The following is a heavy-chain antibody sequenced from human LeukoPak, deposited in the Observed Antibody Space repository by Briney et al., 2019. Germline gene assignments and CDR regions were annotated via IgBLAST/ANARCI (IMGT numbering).Heavy chain of an antibody. CDR2: IIPIFGTA. CDR3: ARVPDSSAWTFDP. CDR1: GGTFTSYA. Sequence: SVKVSCKASGGTFTSYAISWVRQAPGQGLEWMGRIIPIFGTANYAQKFQGRVTITTDESTSTAYMELSSLRSEDTAVYYCARVPDSSAWTFDPWGQGTLVTVSS. D-gene: IGHD3-22*01. J-gene: IGHJ5*02. V-gene: IGHV1-69*05.